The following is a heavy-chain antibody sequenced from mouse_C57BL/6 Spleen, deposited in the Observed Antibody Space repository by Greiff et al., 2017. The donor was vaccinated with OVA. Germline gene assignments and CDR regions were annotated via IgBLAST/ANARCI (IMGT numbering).Heavy chain of an antibody. CDR2: IDPETGGT. J-gene: IGHJ1*03. CDR3: TRTYYSNYRWYFDV. Sequence: VQLVESGAELVRPGASVTLSCKASGYTFTDYEMHWVKQTPVHGLEWIGAIDPETGGTAYNQKFKGKAILTADKSSSTAYMELRSLTSEDSAVYYCTRTYYSNYRWYFDVWGTGTTVTVSS. D-gene: IGHD2-5*01. CDR1: GYTFTDYE. V-gene: IGHV1-15*01.